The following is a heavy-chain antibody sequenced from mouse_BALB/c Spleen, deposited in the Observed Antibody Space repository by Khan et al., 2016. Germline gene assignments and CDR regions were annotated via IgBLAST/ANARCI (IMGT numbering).Heavy chain of an antibody. CDR1: GYTFTNYG. J-gene: IGHJ2*01. CDR2: INTYSGEP. CDR3: PRGAMDDYEYYFDY. D-gene: IGHD2-4*01. Sequence: QIQLVQSGPELKKPGETVKVSCKASGYTFTNYGMNWVKQAPGKGLKWMGWINTYSGEPTYADDFKGRFAFSLETSASTAYLQINNLKDEDMATYFLPRGAMDDYEYYFDYGGQGTILTVSS. V-gene: IGHV9-1*02.